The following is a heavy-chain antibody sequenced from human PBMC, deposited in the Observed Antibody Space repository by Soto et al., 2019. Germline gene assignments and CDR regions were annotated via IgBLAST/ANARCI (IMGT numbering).Heavy chain of an antibody. D-gene: IGHD6-13*01. CDR2: IYWNDNK. J-gene: IGHJ5*02. V-gene: IGHV2-5*01. CDR3: AHRPPLGGIATPRTWFDP. Sequence: SGPTLVNPTQTLTLTCSFSGFSLSTSGMGVGWIRQPPGKALEWLALIYWNDNKRYSPSLKNRLTITEDTSKNQVVLTMTNMDPVDTGTYYCAHRPPLGGIATPRTWFDPWGQGTLVTVSS. CDR1: GFSLSTSGMG.